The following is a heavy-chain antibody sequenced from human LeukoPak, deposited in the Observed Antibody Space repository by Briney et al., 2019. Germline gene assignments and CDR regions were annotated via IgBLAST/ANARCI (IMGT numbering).Heavy chain of an antibody. CDR3: ATDFYDST. J-gene: IGHJ5*02. V-gene: IGHV3-15*07. CDR1: GFTFSNAW. D-gene: IGHD3-22*01. CDR2: IRSNSDGGTI. Sequence: GGSLRLSWATSGFTFSNAWMNWVRQAPGKGLEWVGRIRSNSDGGTIDYAAPVKGRFTLSRDDSKTTLYLQMNSLQTEDTAVYYCATDFYDSTWGQGTLVTVSS.